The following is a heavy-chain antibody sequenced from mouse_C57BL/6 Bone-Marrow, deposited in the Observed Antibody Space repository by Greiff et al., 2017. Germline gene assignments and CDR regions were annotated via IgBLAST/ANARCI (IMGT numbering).Heavy chain of an antibody. J-gene: IGHJ4*01. CDR3: TTILSTTLDY. CDR1: GFNIKDDY. D-gene: IGHD1-1*01. Sequence: VQLQQSGAELVRPGASVKLSCTASGFNIKDDYMHWVKQRPEQGLEWIGWIDPENGDTEYASKFQGKATITADTSSNTAYLQLSSLTSEDTAVDYCTTILSTTLDYWGQGTSVTVAS. V-gene: IGHV14-4*01. CDR2: IDPENGDT.